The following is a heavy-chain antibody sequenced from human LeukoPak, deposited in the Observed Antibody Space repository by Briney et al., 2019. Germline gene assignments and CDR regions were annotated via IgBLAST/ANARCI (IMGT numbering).Heavy chain of an antibody. D-gene: IGHD5-18*01. V-gene: IGHV4-59*12. CDR2: IYSSGST. CDR3: ARGDRTYGYTY. CDR1: GGSINNYY. J-gene: IGHJ4*02. Sequence: SETLSLTCTVSGGSINNYYWSWIRQPPGKGLEWIGYIYSSGSTNYNPSLKSRVIISVDTSKNQFSLRLSSVTAADTAVYYCARGDRTYGYTYWGQGTLVTVSS.